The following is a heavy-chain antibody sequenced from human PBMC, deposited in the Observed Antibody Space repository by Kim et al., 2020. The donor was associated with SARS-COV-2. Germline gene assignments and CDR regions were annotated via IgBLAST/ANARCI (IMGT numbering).Heavy chain of an antibody. V-gene: IGHV3-23*01. Sequence: GGSLRLSCAASGFSFSSQSMSWVRQGPGKGLQWVSTISGGTETTYYADPVKGRFTISRDKSKNTLYLQLNSLRAEDTTVYYCGGYVSGWHDYWGQGTLVTVSS. J-gene: IGHJ4*02. CDR2: ISGGTETT. CDR1: GFSFSSQS. D-gene: IGHD6-19*01. CDR3: GGYVSGWHDY.